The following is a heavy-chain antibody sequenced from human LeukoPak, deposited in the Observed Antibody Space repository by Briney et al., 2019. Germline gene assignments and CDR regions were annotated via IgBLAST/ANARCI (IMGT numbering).Heavy chain of an antibody. Sequence: SETLSLTCAVYGGSFSAYYWTWIRQPPGKGLEWIGEINHSGSNNYNPSLKSRVTISVDTSKNQFSLKLSSVTAADTAVYYCAKRGPYYYGSGSYYKGAQYYFDSWGQGPLVTVSS. J-gene: IGHJ4*02. V-gene: IGHV4-34*01. CDR2: INHSGSN. D-gene: IGHD3-10*01. CDR3: AKRGPYYYGSGSYYKGAQYYFDS. CDR1: GGSFSAYY.